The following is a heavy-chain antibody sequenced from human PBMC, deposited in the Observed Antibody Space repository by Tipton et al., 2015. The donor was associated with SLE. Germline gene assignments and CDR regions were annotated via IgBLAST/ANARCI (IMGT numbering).Heavy chain of an antibody. CDR2: IYFTGTT. V-gene: IGHV4-31*03. J-gene: IGHJ5*02. D-gene: IGHD6-6*01. Sequence: TLSLTCTVSGGSFSSGGYQWTWIRHLPGKGLEWIGHIYFTGTTYYNPSLTSRLSMSVDTSNDQFSLRLESVTAADTAIYYCARGMAARNWFDPWGQGTLVTVST. CDR1: GGSFSSGGYQ. CDR3: ARGMAARNWFDP.